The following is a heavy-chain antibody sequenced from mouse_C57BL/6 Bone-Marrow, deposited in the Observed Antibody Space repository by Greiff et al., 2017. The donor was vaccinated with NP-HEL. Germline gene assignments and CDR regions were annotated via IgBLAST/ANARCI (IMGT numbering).Heavy chain of an antibody. Sequence: VQLQESGPGLVQPSQSLSITCTVSGFSLTSYGVHWVRQPPGKGLEWLGVIWSGGRTDYNAAFISRLSISKDNSKSQVFFKMNSLQADDTAIYYCAKNGVYYYGSSFYYYAMDYWGQGTSVNVSS. D-gene: IGHD1-1*01. CDR3: AKNGVYYYGSSFYYYAMDY. CDR1: GFSLTSYG. J-gene: IGHJ4*01. CDR2: IWSGGRT. V-gene: IGHV2-4*01.